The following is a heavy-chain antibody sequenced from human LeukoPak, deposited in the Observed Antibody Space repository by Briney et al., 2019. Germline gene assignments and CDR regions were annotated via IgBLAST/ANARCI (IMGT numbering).Heavy chain of an antibody. CDR3: VRDYPHYDSSGSFP. Sequence: SETLSLTCTVSGASISNYYWSWIRQPAGKGLEWIGRIYTSGSTNYNPSLKSRVTISVDKSKNQFSLKLSSVTAADTAVYYCVRDYPHYDSSGSFPWGQGTLVTVSS. V-gene: IGHV4-4*07. CDR2: IYTSGST. CDR1: GASISNYY. D-gene: IGHD3-22*01. J-gene: IGHJ5*02.